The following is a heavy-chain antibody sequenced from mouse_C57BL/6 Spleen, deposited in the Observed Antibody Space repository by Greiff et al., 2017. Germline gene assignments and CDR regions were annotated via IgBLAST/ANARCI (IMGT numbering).Heavy chain of an antibody. CDR1: GYTFTSYW. Sequence: QVQLQQPGAELVRPGSSVKLSCKASGYTFTSYWMDWVKQRPGQGLEWIGNIYPSDSGTNYNPKFKDTATLTVDKSSSTAYMHLSSLTSEDSAVYYCARGIYYDYDYYAMDYGGQGTSVTVAS. J-gene: IGHJ4*01. CDR3: ARGIYYDYDYYAMDY. CDR2: IYPSDSGT. V-gene: IGHV1-61*01. D-gene: IGHD2-4*01.